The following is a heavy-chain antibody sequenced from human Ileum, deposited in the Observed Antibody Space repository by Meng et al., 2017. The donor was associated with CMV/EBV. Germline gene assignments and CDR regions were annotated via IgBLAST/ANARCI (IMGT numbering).Heavy chain of an antibody. Sequence: GGSLRLSCATSEFIFRNYGMHWVRQAPGKGLEWVAFIRYDGSNKYYADSVKGRFTISRDSYTNTVHLQMNSLRAEDTAIFYCAKDQKEQAVISPGYNAMDVWGQETTVTVSS. J-gene: IGHJ6*02. CDR1: EFIFRNYG. CDR2: IRYDGSNK. D-gene: IGHD3-22*01. V-gene: IGHV3-30*02. CDR3: AKDQKEQAVISPGYNAMDV.